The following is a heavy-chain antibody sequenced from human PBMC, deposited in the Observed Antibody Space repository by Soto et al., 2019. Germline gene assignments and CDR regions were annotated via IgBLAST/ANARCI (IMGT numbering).Heavy chain of an antibody. J-gene: IGHJ4*02. CDR1: GLTFSSYA. D-gene: IGHD4-17*01. CDR3: AKDLRPLYGGNSGVFFDY. Sequence: GGSLRLSCAASGLTFSSYAMSWVRQAPGKGLEWVSAISGSGGSTYYADSVKGRFTISRDNSKNTLYLQMNSLRAEDTAVYYCAKDLRPLYGGNSGVFFDYWGQGTLVTVSS. V-gene: IGHV3-23*01. CDR2: ISGSGGST.